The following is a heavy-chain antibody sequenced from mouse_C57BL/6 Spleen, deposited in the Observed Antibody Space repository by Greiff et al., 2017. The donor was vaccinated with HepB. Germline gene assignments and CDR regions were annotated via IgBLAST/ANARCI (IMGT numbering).Heavy chain of an antibody. Sequence: VQLQQSGAELVRPGASVKLSCTASGFNIKDDYMHWVKQRPEQGLEWIGWIDPENGDTEYASKFQGKATITADTSSNTAYLQLSSLTSEDTAVYYCTLHYYGSSYAMDYWGQGTSVTVSS. CDR1: GFNIKDDY. CDR2: IDPENGDT. D-gene: IGHD1-1*01. J-gene: IGHJ4*01. CDR3: TLHYYGSSYAMDY. V-gene: IGHV14-4*01.